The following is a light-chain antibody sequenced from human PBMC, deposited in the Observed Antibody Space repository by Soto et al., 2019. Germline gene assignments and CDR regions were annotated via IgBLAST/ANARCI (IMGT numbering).Light chain of an antibody. V-gene: IGKV3-20*01. CDR3: QQYMSSVT. Sequence: EIVLTQSPGSPSLSPGQRATLSCRASQSVDTTFFAWYQKKPGQAPRLLIYGASKRATGIPDRFSGSGSGTVFTLIISRLEPEDFAVYYCQQYMSSVTFGQGTKVEIK. CDR1: QSVDTTF. CDR2: GAS. J-gene: IGKJ1*01.